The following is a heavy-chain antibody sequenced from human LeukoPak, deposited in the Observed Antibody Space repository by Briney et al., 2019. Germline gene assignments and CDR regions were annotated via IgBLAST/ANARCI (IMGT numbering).Heavy chain of an antibody. Sequence: KAGGSLRLSCAASGFTFSSYSMNWVRQAPGKGLEWVSSITSSSTYIYYADSVKGRFTISRDNAENSLYLQMNSLRAEDTAVYYCARDYGGSSPFDYWGQGTLVTVSS. D-gene: IGHD4-23*01. J-gene: IGHJ4*02. CDR3: ARDYGGSSPFDY. V-gene: IGHV3-21*01. CDR2: ITSSSTYI. CDR1: GFTFSSYS.